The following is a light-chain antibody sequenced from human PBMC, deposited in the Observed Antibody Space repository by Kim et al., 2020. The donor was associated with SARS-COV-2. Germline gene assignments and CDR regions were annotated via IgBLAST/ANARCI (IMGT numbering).Light chain of an antibody. V-gene: IGLV3-1*01. CDR1: KLGDKY. Sequence: SYELTQPPSVSVSPGQTASITCSGDKLGDKYACWYQQKPGQSPVVVIYQDSKRPSGIPERFSGSNSGNTATLTISGTQAMDEADYYCQAWDSRVVFGGGTKLTVL. CDR2: QDS. CDR3: QAWDSRVV. J-gene: IGLJ2*01.